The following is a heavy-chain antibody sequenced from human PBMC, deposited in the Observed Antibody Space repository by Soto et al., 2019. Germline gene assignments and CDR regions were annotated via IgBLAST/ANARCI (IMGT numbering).Heavy chain of an antibody. CDR1: GGPRSGVY. CDR3: ARDAFCGSGTCRVGHWFHH. CDR2: VNHRGSA. D-gene: IGHD2-21*01. V-gene: IGHV4-34*01. Sequence: XETLCLTCGVSGGPRSGVYWSWIRQPPGKGLEWIGGVNHRGSANYNPSLESRVTMSVDTSKNQFSLKLTSVTAADSAVYYCARDAFCGSGTCRVGHWFHHWGPGNLVTVSS. J-gene: IGHJ5*02.